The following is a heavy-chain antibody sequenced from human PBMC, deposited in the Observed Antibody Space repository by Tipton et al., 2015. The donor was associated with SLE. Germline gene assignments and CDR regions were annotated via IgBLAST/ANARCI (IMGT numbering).Heavy chain of an antibody. J-gene: IGHJ4*02. CDR3: ARGLTQSPDY. CDR1: GGSFTSTTHY. CDR2: ISYRGVT. D-gene: IGHD2-15*01. Sequence: TLSLTCTVSGGSFTSTTHYWGWIRQPPGKGLEWIGSISYRGVTYYNASLKSRVTISVDTSKSQFSLKLSSVTAADTAVYYCARGLTQSPDYWGQGIQVTVSS. V-gene: IGHV4-39*07.